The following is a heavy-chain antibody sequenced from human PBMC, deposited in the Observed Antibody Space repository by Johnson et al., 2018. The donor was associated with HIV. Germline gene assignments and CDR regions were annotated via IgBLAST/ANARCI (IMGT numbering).Heavy chain of an antibody. Sequence: MQLVESGGGLIQPGGSLRLSCAASGFTVSSNYMSWVRQAPGKGLEWVSVIYSGGSTGYADSVKGRFTISRDNAKNSLYLQMNSLRAEDTALYYCARGAVAAGLGAFDIWGQGTMVIVSS. D-gene: IGHD6-19*01. J-gene: IGHJ3*02. CDR2: IYSGGST. CDR3: ARGAVAAGLGAFDI. CDR1: GFTVSSNY. V-gene: IGHV3-53*01.